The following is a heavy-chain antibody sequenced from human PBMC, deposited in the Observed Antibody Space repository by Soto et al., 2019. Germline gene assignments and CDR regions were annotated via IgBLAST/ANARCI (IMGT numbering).Heavy chain of an antibody. Sequence: ASETLSLPCTVAGGTIGSHDCSWILQPPGEGLEWIGYIYYTGTTDSHPSLQSRVTISVDTSKNQFSLKMRSVTGADTAAYYGATGLRGMLAYWGNGT. CDR2: IYYTGTT. J-gene: IGHJ4*01. CDR1: GGTIGSHD. V-gene: IGHV4-59*11. D-gene: IGHD3-10*02. CDR3: ATGLRGMLAY.